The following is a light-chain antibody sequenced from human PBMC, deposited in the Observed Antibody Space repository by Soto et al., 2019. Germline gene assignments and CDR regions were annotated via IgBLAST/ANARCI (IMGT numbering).Light chain of an antibody. CDR2: DAS. CDR3: QHYNTYTWT. J-gene: IGKJ1*01. V-gene: IGKV1-5*01. Sequence: DIQMTQSPSTLSASVGDRLTITCRASQSISSWLAWYQQKPGKDPKILIFDASSLESGVPSRFSGSGSGTEFTLTISSLQTDDFATYYCQHYNTYTWTFGHGTKGDIK. CDR1: QSISSW.